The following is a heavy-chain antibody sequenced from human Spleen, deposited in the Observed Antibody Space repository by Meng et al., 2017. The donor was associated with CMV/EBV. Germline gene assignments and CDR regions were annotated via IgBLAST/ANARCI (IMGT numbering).Heavy chain of an antibody. J-gene: IGHJ5*02. CDR3: AKDRWARGPAAKADWFDP. CDR2: ISGSGGST. V-gene: IGHV3-23*01. Sequence: GALRLSCAASGFTFSSYAMSWVRQAPGKGLEWVSAISGSGGSTYYADSVKGRFTISRDNSKNTLYLQMNSLRAEDTAVYYCAKDRWARGPAAKADWFDPWGQGTLVTVSS. D-gene: IGHD2-2*01. CDR1: GFTFSSYA.